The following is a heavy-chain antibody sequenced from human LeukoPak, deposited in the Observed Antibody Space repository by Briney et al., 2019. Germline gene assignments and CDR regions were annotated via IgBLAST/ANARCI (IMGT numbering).Heavy chain of an antibody. CDR2: ISYDGSNK. CDR1: GFTFSSYA. V-gene: IGHV3-30*04. CDR3: AGLYTAMARGYFDY. J-gene: IGHJ4*02. Sequence: GRSLRLSCAASGFTFSSYAMHWVRQAPGKGLEWVAVISYDGSNKYYADSVKGRFTISRDNSKNTLYLQMNRLRAEDTAVYYCAGLYTAMARGYFDYWGQGTLVTVSS. D-gene: IGHD5-18*01.